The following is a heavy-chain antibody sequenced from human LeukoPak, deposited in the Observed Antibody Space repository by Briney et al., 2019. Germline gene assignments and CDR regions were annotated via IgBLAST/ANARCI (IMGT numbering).Heavy chain of an antibody. CDR3: ARVLGRSGSLDAFDI. V-gene: IGHV4-4*07. J-gene: IGHJ3*02. Sequence: PSETLSLTCTVSGGSISSYYWSWIRQPAGKGLEWIGRIYTSGSTNYNPSLKSRVTMSVDTSKNQFSLKLSSVTAADTAVYYCARVLGRSGSLDAFDIWGQGTMVTVSS. CDR2: IYTSGST. CDR1: GGSISSYY. D-gene: IGHD1-26*01.